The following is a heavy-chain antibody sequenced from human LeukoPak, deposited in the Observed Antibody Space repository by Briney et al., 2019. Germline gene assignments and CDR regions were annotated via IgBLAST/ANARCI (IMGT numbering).Heavy chain of an antibody. D-gene: IGHD6-19*01. CDR1: GLTFSDYY. Sequence: GGPLRLSCAASGLTFSDYYMSWIRQAPGKGLEWVSYISSSSSYTNYADSVKGRFTISRDNAKNSLYLQMNSLRAEDTAVYYCARASGGSSGWYGWGQGTLVTVSS. V-gene: IGHV3-11*06. J-gene: IGHJ4*02. CDR2: ISSSSSYT. CDR3: ARASGGSSGWYG.